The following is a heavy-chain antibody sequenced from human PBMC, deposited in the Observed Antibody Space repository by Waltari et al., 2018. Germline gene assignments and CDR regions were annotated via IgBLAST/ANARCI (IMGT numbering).Heavy chain of an antibody. V-gene: IGHV3-9*01. J-gene: IGHJ3*02. Sequence: EVQLVESGGGLVQPGRSLRLSCAASGFTFDDYAMHWVRQAPGKGLEWVSGISLNSGRVVYADSVKGRFTISRDNAKNSLHLQMNSLRAEDTALYYCAKPQWLSPDAFDIWGQGTMVTVSS. CDR3: AKPQWLSPDAFDI. CDR1: GFTFDDYA. CDR2: ISLNSGRV. D-gene: IGHD6-19*01.